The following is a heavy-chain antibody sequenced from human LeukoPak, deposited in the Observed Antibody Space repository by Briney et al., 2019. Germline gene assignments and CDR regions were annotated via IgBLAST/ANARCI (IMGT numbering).Heavy chain of an antibody. J-gene: IGHJ5*02. V-gene: IGHV4/OR15-8*01. CDR1: GGSIDSTNW. CDR2: IHHDGRI. Sequence: SETLSLTCDVSGGSIDSTNWWNWVRQPPGKGPEWIGEIHHDGRINYNPSLKSRVTLSVDKSKNQFSLKLSSVTAADTAVYYCARRLGKGRYSQGPWFDPWGQGTLVTVSS. D-gene: IGHD5-18*01. CDR3: ARRLGKGRYSQGPWFDP.